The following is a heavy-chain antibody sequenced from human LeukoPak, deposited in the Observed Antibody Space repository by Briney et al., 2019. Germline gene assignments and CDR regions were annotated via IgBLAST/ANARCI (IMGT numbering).Heavy chain of an antibody. D-gene: IGHD5-24*01. Sequence: ASVKVSCKASGYTFTGYYMHWVRQAPGQGLEWMGWINPNSGGTNYAQKFQGRVTMTRDTSISTAYMELSRLRSDDTAVYYCARDSPSRDDYIPAGFDPWGQGTLVTVSS. CDR3: ARDSPSRDDYIPAGFDP. CDR1: GYTFTGYY. J-gene: IGHJ5*02. CDR2: INPNSGGT. V-gene: IGHV1-2*02.